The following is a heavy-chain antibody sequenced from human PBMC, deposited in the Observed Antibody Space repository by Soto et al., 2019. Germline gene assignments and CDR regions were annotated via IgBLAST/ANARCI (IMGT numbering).Heavy chain of an antibody. V-gene: IGHV3-21*01. CDR3: ARVPLQWLPDY. CDR2: ISSSSSYI. J-gene: IGHJ4*02. CDR1: GFTFSSYS. D-gene: IGHD6-19*01. Sequence: VGSLIRSCAASGFTFSSYSMNWVRQAPGKGLEWVSSISSSSSYIYYADSVKGRFTISRDNAKNSLYLQMNSLRAEDTAVYYCARVPLQWLPDYWGQGTLVTVSS.